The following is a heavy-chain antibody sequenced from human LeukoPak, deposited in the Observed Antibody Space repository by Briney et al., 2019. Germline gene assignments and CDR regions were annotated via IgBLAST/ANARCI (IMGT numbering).Heavy chain of an antibody. Sequence: PSETLSLTCAVYGGSFSGYYWSWIRQPPGKGLERIGEINHSGSTNYNPSLKSRVTISVDASKNQFSLKLSSVTAADTAVYYCASHTVYIAAAGTWFDPWGQGTLVTVSS. CDR3: ASHTVYIAAAGTWFDP. D-gene: IGHD6-13*01. V-gene: IGHV4-34*01. CDR1: GGSFSGYY. CDR2: INHSGST. J-gene: IGHJ5*02.